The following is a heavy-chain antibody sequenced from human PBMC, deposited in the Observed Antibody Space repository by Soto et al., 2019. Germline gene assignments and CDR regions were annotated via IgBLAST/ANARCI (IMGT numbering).Heavy chain of an antibody. V-gene: IGHV1-24*01. J-gene: IGHJ4*02. D-gene: IGHD5-18*01. CDR1: GYTLTELS. CDR2: FDPEDGET. Sequence: GASVKVSCKVSGYTLTELSMHWVRQAPGKGLEWMGGFDPEDGETIYAQKFQGRVTMTEDTSTDTAYMELSSLRSEDTAVYYCATRGWIQLEYYFDYWGQGTLVIVSS. CDR3: ATRGWIQLEYYFDY.